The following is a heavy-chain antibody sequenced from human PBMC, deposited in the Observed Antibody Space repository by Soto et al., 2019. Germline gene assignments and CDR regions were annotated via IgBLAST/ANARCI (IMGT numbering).Heavy chain of an antibody. J-gene: IGHJ4*02. V-gene: IGHV1-69*13. CDR2: IIPIFGTA. D-gene: IGHD5-12*01. CDR1: GGTFSSYA. CDR3: ARESGSPRLSDY. Sequence: ASVKVSCKASGGTFSSYAISWVRQAPGQGLEWMGGIIPIFGTANYAQKFQGRVTITADESTSTAYMELSSLRSEDTAVYYCARESGSPRLSDYWGQGTLVTVSS.